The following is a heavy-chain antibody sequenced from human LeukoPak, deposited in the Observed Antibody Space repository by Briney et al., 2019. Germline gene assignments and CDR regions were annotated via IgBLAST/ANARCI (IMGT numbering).Heavy chain of an antibody. CDR3: ARSGCSSTSRSRSDAFDI. J-gene: IGHJ3*02. D-gene: IGHD2-2*01. V-gene: IGHV4-4*07. CDR2: IYTSGST. Sequence: PSETLSLTCTVSGGSISSYYWSWIRQPAGKGLEWIGRIYTSGSTNYNPSLKSRVTMSVDTSKNQFSLKLSSVTAADTAVYYCARSGCSSTSRSRSDAFDIWGQGTMVTVSS. CDR1: GGSISSYY.